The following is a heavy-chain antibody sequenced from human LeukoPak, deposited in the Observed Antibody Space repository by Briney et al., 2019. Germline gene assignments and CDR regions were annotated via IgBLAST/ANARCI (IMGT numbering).Heavy chain of an antibody. CDR1: GFTFSSHA. CDR2: ISDIGGST. CDR3: AKDRSPFDH. J-gene: IGHJ4*02. Sequence: PGGSLRLSCAASGFTFSSHAMSWVRQAPGEGLEWVSSISDIGGSTYYADSVKGRVTISRDNSKNTLYLQMNNLRVEDTAAYYCAKDRSPFDHWGQGTLVTVSS. V-gene: IGHV3-23*01.